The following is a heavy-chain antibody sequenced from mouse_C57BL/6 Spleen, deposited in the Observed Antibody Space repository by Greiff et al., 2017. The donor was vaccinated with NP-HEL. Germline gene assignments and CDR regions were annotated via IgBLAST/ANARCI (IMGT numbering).Heavy chain of an antibody. D-gene: IGHD1-1*01. CDR2: IYPRSGNT. CDR1: GYTFTSYG. CDR3: ARSHGSTSMDY. Sequence: GQLQQSGAELARPGASVKLSCKASGYTFTSYGISWVKQRTGQGLEWIGEIYPRSGNTYYNEKFKGKATLTADKSSSTAYMELRSLTSEDSAVYFCARSHGSTSMDYWGQGTSVTVSS. J-gene: IGHJ4*01. V-gene: IGHV1-81*01.